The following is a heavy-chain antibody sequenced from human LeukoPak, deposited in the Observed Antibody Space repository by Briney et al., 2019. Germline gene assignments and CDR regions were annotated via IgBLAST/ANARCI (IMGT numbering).Heavy chain of an antibody. Sequence: SETLSLTCTVSGYSISSGYYWGWIRQPPGKGLEWIGCIYYSGSTNYNPSLKSRVTISVDTSKNQFSLKLSSVTAADTAVYYCARDDGYGGFDYWGQGTLVTVSS. CDR2: IYYSGST. CDR1: GYSISSGYY. D-gene: IGHD5-24*01. J-gene: IGHJ4*02. V-gene: IGHV4-38-2*02. CDR3: ARDDGYGGFDY.